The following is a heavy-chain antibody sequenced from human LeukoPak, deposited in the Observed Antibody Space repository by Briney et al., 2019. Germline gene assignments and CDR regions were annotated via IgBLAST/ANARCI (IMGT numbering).Heavy chain of an antibody. CDR2: ISYDGSNK. V-gene: IGHV3-30*04. D-gene: IGHD3-22*01. J-gene: IGHJ4*02. Sequence: PGRALRLSCSASGFTFSIYAIHCVRHAPGKVLEWVAVISYDGSNKYYADSVNGLFTISRDNSKNTMYLQMNSLRAEDKAVYYCATPITMIVVDLPDYWGQGNVVTVSS. CDR1: GFTFSIYA. CDR3: ATPITMIVVDLPDY.